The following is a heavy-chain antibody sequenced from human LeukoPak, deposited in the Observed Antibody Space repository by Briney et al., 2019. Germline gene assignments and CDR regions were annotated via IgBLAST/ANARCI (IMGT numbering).Heavy chain of an antibody. CDR3: ARPNYDFWSGYPNWFDP. V-gene: IGHV1-2*02. CDR1: GYTFTGYY. D-gene: IGHD3-3*01. Sequence: ASVKVSCKASGYTFTGYYMHWVRQAPGQGLEWMVWINPNSGGTNYAQKFQGRVTMTRDTSISTAYMELSRLRSDDPAVYYCARPNYDFWSGYPNWFDPWGQGTLVTVSS. CDR2: INPNSGGT. J-gene: IGHJ5*02.